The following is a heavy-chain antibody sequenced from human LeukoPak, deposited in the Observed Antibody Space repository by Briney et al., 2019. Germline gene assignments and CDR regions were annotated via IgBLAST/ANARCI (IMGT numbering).Heavy chain of an antibody. Sequence: SETLSLTCTVSGGSISSYYWSWIRQPPGKGLEGIGHIYYSGSTNYNPSLKSRVTISVDTSKNQFSLKLNSVTAADTAVYYCARVPPRSSGWYFFDYWGQGTLVTVSS. CDR2: IYYSGST. V-gene: IGHV4-59*01. D-gene: IGHD6-19*01. CDR3: ARVPPRSSGWYFFDY. CDR1: GGSISSYY. J-gene: IGHJ4*02.